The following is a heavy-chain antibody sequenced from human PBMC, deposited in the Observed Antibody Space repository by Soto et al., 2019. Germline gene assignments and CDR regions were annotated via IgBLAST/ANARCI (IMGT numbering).Heavy chain of an antibody. CDR3: AKDRGPYCSGGICYPPSWFDP. V-gene: IGHV3-23*01. CDR1: GFTFGNYA. Sequence: VGSLRLSCVGSGFTFGNYAMSWVRQAPGKGLEWVSSITGIDGRTYYADSVKGRFTISRDNPKNTLYLQMNNLRAEDTAMSYCAKDRGPYCSGGICYPPSWFDPWGQGTQVTVSS. D-gene: IGHD2-15*01. CDR2: ITGIDGRT. J-gene: IGHJ5*02.